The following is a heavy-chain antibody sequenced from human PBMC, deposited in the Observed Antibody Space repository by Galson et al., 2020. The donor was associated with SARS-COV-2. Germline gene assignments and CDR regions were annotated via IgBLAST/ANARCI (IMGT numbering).Heavy chain of an antibody. D-gene: IGHD3-10*01. CDR2: IYYSGST. CDR1: GGYTSSYW. Sequence: SETLSLTCTVSGGYTSSYWWSWIRQPPGKGLEWIGYIYYSGSTTYNPSLKSRVTISVDTSKTQFSLKLTSVTAADTAVYYCASTAGSYYYGMDVWGQGTTVTVSS. V-gene: IGHV4-59*08. CDR3: ASTAGSYYYGMDV. J-gene: IGHJ6*02.